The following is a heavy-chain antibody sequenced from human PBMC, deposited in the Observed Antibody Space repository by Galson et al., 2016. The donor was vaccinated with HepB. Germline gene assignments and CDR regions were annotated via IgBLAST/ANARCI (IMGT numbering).Heavy chain of an antibody. CDR3: ARGRGNAFDI. CDR2: TYYWSKLSN. Sequence: CAISGDSVSRNGAAWNWIRLSPSRGLEWLGRTYYWSKLSNDYAVSVKGRITFNPDTSKNQVSLQLSSVTLEDTAMYFCARGRGNAFDIWGQGTMITVSS. V-gene: IGHV6-1*01. CDR1: GDSVSRNGAA. J-gene: IGHJ3*02.